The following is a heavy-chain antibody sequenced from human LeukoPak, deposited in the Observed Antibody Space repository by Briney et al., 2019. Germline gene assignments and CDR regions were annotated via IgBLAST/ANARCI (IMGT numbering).Heavy chain of an antibody. CDR3: ARHSGNRQDYDFWSGYSYYYYYYGMDV. J-gene: IGHJ6*02. Sequence: SETLSLTCTVSGGSISSSSYYWGWIRQPPGKGLEWIGSIYYSGSTYYNPSLKSRVTISVDTSKNQFSLKLSSVTAADTAVYYCARHSGNRQDYDFWSGYSYYYYYYGMDVWGQGTTVTVSS. D-gene: IGHD3-3*01. CDR1: GGSISSSSYY. CDR2: IYYSGST. V-gene: IGHV4-39*01.